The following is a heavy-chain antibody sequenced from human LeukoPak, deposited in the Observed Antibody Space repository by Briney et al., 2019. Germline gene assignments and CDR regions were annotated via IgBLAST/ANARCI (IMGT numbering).Heavy chain of an antibody. V-gene: IGHV3-23*01. Sequence: GGSLRLSCAASGFTFSSYAMRWARQAPGEGLGWGSAISGSGGSTSYADSVKGRFTISRDNSKNTLYLQMNSLRAEDTAVYYCAKESNQLWIDYWGQGTLVTVSS. CDR2: ISGSGGST. CDR1: GFTFSSYA. J-gene: IGHJ4*02. D-gene: IGHD5-18*01. CDR3: AKESNQLWIDY.